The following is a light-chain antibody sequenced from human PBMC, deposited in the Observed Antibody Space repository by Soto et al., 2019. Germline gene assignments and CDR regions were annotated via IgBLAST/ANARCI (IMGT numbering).Light chain of an antibody. V-gene: IGKV3-11*01. Sequence: EIVLTQSPATLSLSPGERATLSCRASQSVSSYLAWYQHKPGQAPRLLIYDASNRATGIPARFSGSGSGTDFTLTISSLEPEDFAIYYCQQRSNWPGYTFGQGTKLEIK. CDR1: QSVSSY. CDR3: QQRSNWPGYT. J-gene: IGKJ2*01. CDR2: DAS.